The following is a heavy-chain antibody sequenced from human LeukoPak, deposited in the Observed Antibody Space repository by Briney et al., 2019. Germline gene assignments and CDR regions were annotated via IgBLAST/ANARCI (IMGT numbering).Heavy chain of an antibody. Sequence: ASVKVSCKASGYTFTGYYTHWVRQAPGQGLEWMGWINPNSGGTNYAQKFQGRVTMTRDTSISTAYMELSRLRSDDTAVYYCARDKDKWFGFMDVWGQGTTVTVSS. CDR2: INPNSGGT. D-gene: IGHD3-10*01. CDR1: GYTFTGYY. CDR3: ARDKDKWFGFMDV. V-gene: IGHV1-2*02. J-gene: IGHJ6*02.